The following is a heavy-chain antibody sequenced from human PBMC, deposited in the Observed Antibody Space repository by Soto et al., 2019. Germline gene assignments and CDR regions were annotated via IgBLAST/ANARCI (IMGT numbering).Heavy chain of an antibody. V-gene: IGHV4-4*07. J-gene: IGHJ6*02. CDR3: ARAAPGRDYDFWSGYATYYYYGMDV. CDR2: IYATGTT. CDR1: GASISGYY. Sequence: PSETLSLTCTVSGASISGYYWSWIRKSAGKGLEWIGRIYATGTTDYNPSLKSRVMMSVDTSKKQFSLRLRSVTAADTAVYYCARAAPGRDYDFWSGYATYYYYGMDVWGQGTTVTVSS. D-gene: IGHD3-3*01.